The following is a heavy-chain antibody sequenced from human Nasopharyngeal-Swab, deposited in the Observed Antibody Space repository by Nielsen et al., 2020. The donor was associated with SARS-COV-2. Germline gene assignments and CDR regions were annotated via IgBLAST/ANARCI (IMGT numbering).Heavy chain of an antibody. CDR2: INHSGTT. CDR1: GGSFSDYF. V-gene: IGHV4-34*01. CDR3: ARVAIEVVSTSIYMDV. Sequence: SQTLSLTRAVYGGSFSDYFWAWIRQPPGRGLEWIGEINHSGTTEYNPSLESRVNMSVDTSKNQFSLKLNFVTAADAAVYYCARVAIEVVSTSIYMDVWGKGTTVTVSS. J-gene: IGHJ6*03. D-gene: IGHD2-2*01.